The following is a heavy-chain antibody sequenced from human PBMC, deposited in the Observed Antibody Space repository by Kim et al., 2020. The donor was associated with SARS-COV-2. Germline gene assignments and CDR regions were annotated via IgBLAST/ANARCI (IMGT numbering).Heavy chain of an antibody. CDR3: ARVDIVVVPAAPSTFDP. D-gene: IGHD2-2*01. CDR1: GGSFSGYY. CDR2: INHSGST. J-gene: IGHJ5*02. Sequence: SETLSLTCAVYGGSFSGYYWSWIRQPPGKGLEWIGEINHSGSTNYNPSLKSRVTISVDMSKNQFSLKLSSVTAADTAVYYCARVDIVVVPAAPSTFDPWGQGTLVTVSS. V-gene: IGHV4-34*01.